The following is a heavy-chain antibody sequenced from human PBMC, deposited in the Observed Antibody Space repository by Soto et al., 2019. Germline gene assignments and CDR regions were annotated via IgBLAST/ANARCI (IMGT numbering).Heavy chain of an antibody. D-gene: IGHD4-4*01. CDR1: GGSFSGYY. CDR2: INHSGNS. Sequence: SEALSLTCAVYGGSFSGYYWSWIRQPPGKGLEWIGEINHSGNSNYNPPLKSRVTISVDTSKNQFSLKLSSVTAADTAVYYCARGQRMTTTTHFASWGRGTLVTVS. CDR3: ARGQRMTTTTHFAS. J-gene: IGHJ4*02. V-gene: IGHV4-34*01.